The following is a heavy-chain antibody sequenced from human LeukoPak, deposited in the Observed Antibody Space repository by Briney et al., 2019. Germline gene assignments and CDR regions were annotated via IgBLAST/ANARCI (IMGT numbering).Heavy chain of an antibody. CDR1: GFTFSSYS. Sequence: GGSLRLSCAASGFTFSSYSMNWVRQAPGKGLEWVSYISSSSSTIYYADSVKGRFTISRDNAKNSLYLQMNSLRAEDTAVYYCARDAKRTGDAFDIWGQGTMVTVSS. CDR3: ARDAKRTGDAFDI. CDR2: ISSSSSTI. V-gene: IGHV3-48*04. J-gene: IGHJ3*02. D-gene: IGHD2-8*02.